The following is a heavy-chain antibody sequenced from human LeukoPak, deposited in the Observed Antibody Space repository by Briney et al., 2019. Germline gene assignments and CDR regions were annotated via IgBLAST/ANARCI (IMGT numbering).Heavy chain of an antibody. CDR2: INHSGST. V-gene: IGHV4-34*01. CDR3: ATQIFGEYSSPGLDY. D-gene: IGHD6-6*01. J-gene: IGHJ4*02. CDR1: GGSFSGYY. Sequence: PSETLSLTCAVYGGSFSGYYWSWIRQPPGKGLEWIGEINHSGSTNYNPSLKSRVTISVDRSKNQFSLKLSSVTAADTAVYYCATQIFGEYSSPGLDYWGQGTLVTVSS.